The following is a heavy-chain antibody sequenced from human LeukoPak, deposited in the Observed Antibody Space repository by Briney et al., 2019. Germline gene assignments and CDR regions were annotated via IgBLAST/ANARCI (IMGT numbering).Heavy chain of an antibody. V-gene: IGHV1-69*01. CDR1: GGTFSSYA. CDR2: IIPIFGTA. Sequence: ASVKVSCKASGGTFSSYAISWVRQAPGQGLEWMGGIIPIFGTANYVQKFQGRVTITADESTSTAYMELSSLRSEDTAVYYCARGPACGGDCYFFDYWGQGTLVTVSS. J-gene: IGHJ4*02. CDR3: ARGPACGGDCYFFDY. D-gene: IGHD2-21*02.